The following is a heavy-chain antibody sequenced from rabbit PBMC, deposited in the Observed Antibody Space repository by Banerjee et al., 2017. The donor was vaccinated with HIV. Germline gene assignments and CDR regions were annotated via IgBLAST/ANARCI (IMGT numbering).Heavy chain of an antibody. Sequence: QEQLEESGGGLVKPEGSLTLTCTASGFSFSNKYVMCWVRQAPGKGLEWIACINTNSGNTVYASWAKGRFTISKTSSTTVTLQVTSLTAADTATYFCARDDDYGIRGYDVYFKLWGPGTLVTVS. CDR2: INTNSGNT. V-gene: IGHV1S45*01. CDR1: GFSFSNKYV. CDR3: ARDDDYGIRGYDVYFKL. J-gene: IGHJ4*01. D-gene: IGHD2-1*01.